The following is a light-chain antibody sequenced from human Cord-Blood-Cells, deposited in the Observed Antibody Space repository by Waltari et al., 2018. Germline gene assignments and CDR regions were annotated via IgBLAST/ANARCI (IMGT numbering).Light chain of an antibody. V-gene: IGLV2-11*01. CDR2: DVS. CDR1: SSDVGGYNY. J-gene: IGLJ3*02. Sequence: LTQPRSVSGSPGQSFTISCTGTSSDVGGYNYVSWYQQHPGKAPKLMIYDVSKRPSGVPDRFSGSKSGNTASLTISGLQAEDEADYYCCSYAGSYTLVFGGGTKLTVL. CDR3: CSYAGSYTLV.